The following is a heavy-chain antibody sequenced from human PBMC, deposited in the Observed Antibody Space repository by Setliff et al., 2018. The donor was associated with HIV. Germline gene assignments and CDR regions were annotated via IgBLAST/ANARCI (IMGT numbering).Heavy chain of an antibody. D-gene: IGHD3-10*01. CDR3: ARVAAGTYGKGDWFDP. Sequence: SETLSLTCAVSGGSISSTNWWNWVRQPTGKGLEWIGEIYHSGDTNYNPSLKSRVTISVDKSKNQFSLKLTSVTAADTAVYYCARVAAGTYGKGDWFDPWGPGTQVTVS. J-gene: IGHJ5*02. CDR1: GGSISSTNW. CDR2: IYHSGDT. V-gene: IGHV4-4*02.